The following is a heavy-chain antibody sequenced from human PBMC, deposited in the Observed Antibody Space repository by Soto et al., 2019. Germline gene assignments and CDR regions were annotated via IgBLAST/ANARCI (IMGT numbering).Heavy chain of an antibody. V-gene: IGHV3-7*02. D-gene: IGHD6-13*01. CDR3: AKADSWIEAAGSFY. CDR2: IKQDGSEK. CDR1: GFTFSSYW. J-gene: IGHJ4*02. Sequence: GGSLRLSCAASGFTFSSYWMSWVRQAPGKGLEWVANIKQDGSEKYYVDSVKGRFTISRDNAKNSLYLQVNSLRAEDTAVYYCAKADSWIEAAGSFYWGQGTLVTVSS.